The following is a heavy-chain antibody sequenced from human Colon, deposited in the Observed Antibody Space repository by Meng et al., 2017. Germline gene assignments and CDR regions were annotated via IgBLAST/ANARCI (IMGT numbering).Heavy chain of an antibody. V-gene: IGHV3-48*03. CDR3: EGVGCSGGSCYSERYYFDY. J-gene: IGHJ4*02. CDR2: ISSSGSTI. D-gene: IGHD2-15*01. CDR1: GFTFSSYE. Sequence: GESLKISCAASGFTFSSYEMNWVRQAPGKGLEWVSYISSSGSTIYYADSVKGRFTISRDNAKNSLYLQMNSLRAEDPAVYYCEGVGCSGGSCYSERYYFDYWGQGTLVTVSS.